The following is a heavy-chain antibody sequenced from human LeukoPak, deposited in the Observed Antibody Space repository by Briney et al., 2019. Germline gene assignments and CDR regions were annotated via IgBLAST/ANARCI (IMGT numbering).Heavy chain of an antibody. J-gene: IGHJ4*02. Sequence: SETLSLTCTVYGGSFSPYYWNWIRQPPGKGLEWIGEINHRGSTTYNPSLKSRATISLDTSKNQFSLKLSSVTAADTAVYYCARVGLDWGSIDYWGQGTLVTVSS. CDR3: ARVGLDWGSIDY. CDR2: INHRGST. D-gene: IGHD3/OR15-3a*01. CDR1: GGSFSPYY. V-gene: IGHV4-34*01.